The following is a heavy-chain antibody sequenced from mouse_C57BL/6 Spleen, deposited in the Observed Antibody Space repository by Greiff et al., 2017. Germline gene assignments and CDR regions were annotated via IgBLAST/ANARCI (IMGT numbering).Heavy chain of an antibody. CDR1: GYTFTEYT. J-gene: IGHJ1*03. CDR2: FYPGSGSI. CDR3: ARHEDDYYDGSMGYFDV. Sequence: QVQLQQSGAELVKPGASVKLSCKASGYTFTEYTIHWVKQRSGQGLEWIGWFYPGSGSIKYNEKFKDKATLTADKSSSTVYMELSRLTSEDSAVYFCARHEDDYYDGSMGYFDVWGTGTTVTVSS. V-gene: IGHV1-62-2*01. D-gene: IGHD1-1*01.